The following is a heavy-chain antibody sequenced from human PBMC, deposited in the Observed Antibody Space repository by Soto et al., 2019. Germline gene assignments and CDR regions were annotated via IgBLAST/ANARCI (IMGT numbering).Heavy chain of an antibody. J-gene: IGHJ2*01. Sequence: PSETLSLTCTVSGGSINHYYWNWIRQSAGRGLEWIGRVYSSGKTNYNPSFGSRVSISIDLAKSQVSLNLDSVTASDTALYYCARKLRLTTAVRGAFRTLYRYFDLWGRGTLVTVSS. CDR1: GGSINHYY. CDR3: ARKLRLTTAVRGAFRTLYRYFDL. V-gene: IGHV4-4*07. CDR2: VYSSGKT. D-gene: IGHD6-6*01.